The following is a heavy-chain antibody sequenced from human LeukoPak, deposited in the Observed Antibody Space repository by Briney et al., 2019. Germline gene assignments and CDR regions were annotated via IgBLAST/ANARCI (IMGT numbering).Heavy chain of an antibody. V-gene: IGHV4-34*01. Sequence: SETLSLTCAVYGGSFSGYYCSWICQPPGKGLEWIGEINHSGSTNYNPSLKSRVTISVETSKDQFSLKLSSVTAADTAVYYCARGNDYVWGSYRDFDYWGQGTLVTVSS. CDR1: GGSFSGYY. CDR3: ARGNDYVWGSYRDFDY. D-gene: IGHD3-16*02. CDR2: INHSGST. J-gene: IGHJ4*02.